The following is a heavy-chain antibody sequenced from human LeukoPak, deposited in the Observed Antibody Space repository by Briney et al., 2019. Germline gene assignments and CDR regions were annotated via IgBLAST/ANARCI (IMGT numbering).Heavy chain of an antibody. Sequence: PGGSLRLSCAASGFTFSSYWMNWVRQAPGKGLEWVSSISSSSYIYYADSVKGRFTISRDNAKNSLYLQMNSLRAEDTAVYYCATAGSGSYSYYWGQGTLVTVSS. D-gene: IGHD3-10*01. V-gene: IGHV3-21*01. J-gene: IGHJ4*02. CDR2: ISSSSYI. CDR3: ATAGSGSYSYY. CDR1: GFTFSSYW.